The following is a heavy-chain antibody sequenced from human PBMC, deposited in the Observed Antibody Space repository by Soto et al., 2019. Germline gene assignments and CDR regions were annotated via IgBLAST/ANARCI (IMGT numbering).Heavy chain of an antibody. D-gene: IGHD1-26*01. CDR3: ALALGPTTGLDY. Sequence: QVQLQESGPGLVKPSQTLSLTCSVSGASTVSHYHWTWIRQPPGKGLEWMGYIFNSGTTFYNPSLTSRLSISMDTSGNHFSLELRSVTAADTAVYYCALALGPTTGLDYWGQGTLSPSP. CDR2: IFNSGTT. V-gene: IGHV4-31*02. J-gene: IGHJ4*02. CDR1: GASTVSHYH.